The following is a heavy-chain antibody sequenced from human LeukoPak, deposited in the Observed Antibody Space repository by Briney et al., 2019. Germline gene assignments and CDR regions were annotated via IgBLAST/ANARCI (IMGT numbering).Heavy chain of an antibody. V-gene: IGHV5-51*01. CDR3: ARRGGRYSGRDAFDI. D-gene: IGHD1-26*01. J-gene: IGHJ3*02. CDR2: IYPGDSDT. Sequence: GESLKISCKGSGYSFTSYWIGWVRQMPGKGLEWMGIIYPGDSDTRYSPSFQGQVTISADKPISTAYLQWSSLKASDTAMYYCARRGGRYSGRDAFDIWGQGTMVTVSS. CDR1: GYSFTSYW.